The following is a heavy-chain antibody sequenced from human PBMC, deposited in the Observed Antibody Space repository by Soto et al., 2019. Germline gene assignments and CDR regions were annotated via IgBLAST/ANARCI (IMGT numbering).Heavy chain of an antibody. V-gene: IGHV4-34*01. Sequence: QVQLQQWGAGLLKPSETLSLTCAVYGASFSGYYWSWVRQPPGKGLEWIGEINHSGSTNYNPSLKSRVTKSVDTSKNQFSLKLSSVTAADTAVYYCARSSKFDYWGQGTLVTVSS. J-gene: IGHJ4*02. CDR3: ARSSKFDY. CDR2: INHSGST. CDR1: GASFSGYY. D-gene: IGHD6-6*01.